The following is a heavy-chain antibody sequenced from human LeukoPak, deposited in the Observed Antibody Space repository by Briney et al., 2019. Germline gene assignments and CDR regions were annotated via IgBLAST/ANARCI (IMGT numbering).Heavy chain of an antibody. CDR1: GFTFSSYW. D-gene: IGHD3-3*01. Sequence: GGSLRLSCAASGFTFSSYWMSWVRQAPGKGLEWVANIKQDGSEKYYVDSVKGRFTISRDNAKNSLYLQMNSLRAEDTAVYYCARLGSGDFWSGYYDYWGQGTLVTVTS. CDR2: IKQDGSEK. J-gene: IGHJ4*02. CDR3: ARLGSGDFWSGYYDY. V-gene: IGHV3-7*01.